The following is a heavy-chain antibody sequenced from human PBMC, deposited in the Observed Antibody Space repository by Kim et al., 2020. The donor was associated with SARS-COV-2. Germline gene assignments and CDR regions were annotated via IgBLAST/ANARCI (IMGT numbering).Heavy chain of an antibody. CDR2: IKTHTGDP. J-gene: IGHJ4*02. D-gene: IGHD6-25*01. CDR1: GYSFTSKP. Sequence: ASVTVSCKASGYSFTSKPVTWVRQAPGQGLEWMGWIKTHTGDPTYAQDFTGRFVFSLDTSVNTAYLQINDLQIADTAVYYCARAGAAGMGPAYWGQGTLVTVSS. CDR3: ARAGAAGMGPAY. V-gene: IGHV7-4-1*02.